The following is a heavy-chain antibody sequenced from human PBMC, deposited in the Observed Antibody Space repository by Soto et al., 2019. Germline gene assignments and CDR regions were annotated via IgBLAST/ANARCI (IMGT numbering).Heavy chain of an antibody. J-gene: IGHJ6*02. CDR1: GFTFSSYE. CDR3: ARVRIVVVTTYPGDYYGMDV. V-gene: IGHV3-48*03. CDR2: ISSSGSTI. Sequence: PGGSLRLSCAASGFTFSSYEMNWVRQAPGKGLEWVSHISSSGSTIYYADSVKGRFTISRDNAKNSLYLQMNGLRAEDTAVYYCARVRIVVVTTYPGDYYGMDVWGQVTTVTVSS. D-gene: IGHD2-21*02.